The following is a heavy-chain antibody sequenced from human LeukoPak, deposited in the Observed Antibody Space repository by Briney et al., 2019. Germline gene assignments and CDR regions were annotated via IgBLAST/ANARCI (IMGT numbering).Heavy chain of an antibody. Sequence: PGGSLRLSCEASGFDFRNYYMSWVRQAPGKGLEWLANIKYDGTYTNYKDSVKGRLTLSRDNAKNSVYLQMNSLRAEDTVVYYCTRDEGATVATYRFAFWGRGTLVTVSS. J-gene: IGHJ4*02. CDR3: TRDEGATVATYRFAF. CDR1: GFDFRNYY. CDR2: IKYDGTYT. D-gene: IGHD4-23*01. V-gene: IGHV3-7*01.